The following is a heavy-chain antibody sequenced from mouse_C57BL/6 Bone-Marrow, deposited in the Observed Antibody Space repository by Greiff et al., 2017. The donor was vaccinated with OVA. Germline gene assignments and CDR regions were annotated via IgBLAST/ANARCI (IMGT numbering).Heavy chain of an antibody. CDR1: GYTFTSSG. V-gene: IGHV1-81*01. CDR2: IYPRSGNT. CDR3: ARSPPITAVDY. Sequence: QVQLQQSGAELARPGASVKLSCKASGYTFTSSGISWVKQRTGQGLEWIGEIYPRSGNTYYNEKFKGKATLTADKSSSTAYMELRSLTSEDSAVYFCARSPPITAVDYWGKGTTLTVST. J-gene: IGHJ2*01. D-gene: IGHD1-1*01.